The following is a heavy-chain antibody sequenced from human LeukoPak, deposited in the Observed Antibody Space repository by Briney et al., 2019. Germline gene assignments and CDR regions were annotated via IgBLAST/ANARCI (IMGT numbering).Heavy chain of an antibody. J-gene: IGHJ4*02. CDR1: GGSISSYY. V-gene: IGHV4-59*01. D-gene: IGHD5-24*01. CDR3: ARKGATTYYFEY. Sequence: SETLSLTCIVSGGSISSYYWSWIRQPPGKGLDWIGYIYYSGNTNYNPSLKSRVTISIDTSKNQFSLKLSSVTAADTAVYYCARKGATTYYFEYWGQGTLVTVSS. CDR2: IYYSGNT.